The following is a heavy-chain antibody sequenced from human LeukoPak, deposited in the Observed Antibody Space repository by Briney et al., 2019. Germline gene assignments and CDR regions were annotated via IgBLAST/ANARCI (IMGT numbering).Heavy chain of an antibody. D-gene: IGHD3-22*01. V-gene: IGHV5-51*01. CDR2: ISPGDSDT. CDR3: ARCRGGYYSDAFDI. J-gene: IGHJ3*02. Sequence: GASLQISCKSSGSSFTSYWIGWVRQLPGKGLEWVGIISPGDSDTSYSPSFQGQVTISADKSISTAYLQWSSLKASDTAMYYCARCRGGYYSDAFDIWGQGTMVTVSS. CDR1: GSSFTSYW.